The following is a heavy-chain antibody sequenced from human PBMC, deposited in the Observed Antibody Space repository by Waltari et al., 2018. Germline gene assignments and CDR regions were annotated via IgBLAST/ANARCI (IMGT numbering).Heavy chain of an antibody. CDR3: ARVYCSGGSCFDY. Sequence: QVQLQQWGAGLLKPSETLSLTCAVYGGSFSGYYWSWIRQPPGKGLEWIGEINHSGSTNYHPSLKSRVTISVDTSKNQFSLKLSSVTAADTAVYYCARVYCSGGSCFDYWGQGTLVTVSS. CDR2: INHSGST. V-gene: IGHV4-34*01. J-gene: IGHJ4*02. CDR1: GGSFSGYY. D-gene: IGHD2-15*01.